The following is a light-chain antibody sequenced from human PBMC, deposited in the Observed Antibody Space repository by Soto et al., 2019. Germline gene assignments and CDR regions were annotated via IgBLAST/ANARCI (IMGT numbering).Light chain of an antibody. CDR1: QSVSSSY. Sequence: EIVLKQSPGTLSLSPGERATLSCRASQSVSSSYLAWYQHKPGQAPRLLIYVASSRATGIPDRFSGSGSGTDFTLTISRLEPEDFAVYYCQQYGSSPHTFGQGTKLEIK. V-gene: IGKV3-20*01. CDR2: VAS. J-gene: IGKJ2*01. CDR3: QQYGSSPHT.